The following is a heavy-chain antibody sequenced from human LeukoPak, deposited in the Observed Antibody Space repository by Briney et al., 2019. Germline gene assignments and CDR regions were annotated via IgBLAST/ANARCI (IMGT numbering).Heavy chain of an antibody. V-gene: IGHV3-23*01. CDR1: GFTFSLSA. J-gene: IGHJ4*02. CDR2: ISNSGGTT. CDR3: AKESFRPALLDF. D-gene: IGHD2-21*01. Sequence: GGSLNLSWAASGFTFSLSAMTWFRQAPGKGLESVSTISNSGGTTYYADSVKGRFSISRDNSKNTLSLEMSSLRTEDTAIYYCAKESFRPALLDFWGQGSLVTVSS.